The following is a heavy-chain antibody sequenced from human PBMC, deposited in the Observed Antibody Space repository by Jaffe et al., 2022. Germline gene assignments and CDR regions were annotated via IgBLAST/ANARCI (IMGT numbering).Heavy chain of an antibody. J-gene: IGHJ4*02. D-gene: IGHD4-17*01. Sequence: QVQLVQSGAEVKKPGSSVKVSCKASGGTFSSYAISWVRQAPGQGLEWMGGIIPIFGTANYAQKFQGRVTITADESTSTAYMELSSLRSEDTAVYYCARDLTMTTVTSRYFDYWGQGTLVTVSS. CDR2: IIPIFGTA. CDR3: ARDLTMTTVTSRYFDY. CDR1: GGTFSSYA. V-gene: IGHV1-69*01.